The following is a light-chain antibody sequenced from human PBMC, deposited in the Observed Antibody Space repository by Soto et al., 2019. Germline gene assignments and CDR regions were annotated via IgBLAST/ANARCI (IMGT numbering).Light chain of an antibody. V-gene: IGLV2-8*01. J-gene: IGLJ2*01. CDR1: SSDVGAYDY. Sequence: QSALTQPPSASGSPGQSVTISCTGTSSDVGAYDYVSWYQQHPGKAPKLMVYEVSKRPSGVPDRFSASKYGNTASLTVCGLQAEDEADYYCSSYAGSNNLVFGGGTKLTVL. CDR3: SSYAGSNNLV. CDR2: EVS.